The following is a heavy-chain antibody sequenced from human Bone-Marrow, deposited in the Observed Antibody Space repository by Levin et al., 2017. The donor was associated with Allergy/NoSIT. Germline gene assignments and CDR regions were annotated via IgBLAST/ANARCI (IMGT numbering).Heavy chain of an antibody. D-gene: IGHD3-22*01. Sequence: SQTLSLTCDISGDPVSSNSVAWNWIRQSPSRGLEWLGRTYYRSKWYDDYAVSVKGRISIRPDTSKNQFSLQLNSVTPEDTAVYYCARDGRGYFQYYGMDVWGQGTSVTVSS. J-gene: IGHJ6*02. V-gene: IGHV6-1*01. CDR2: TYYRSKWYD. CDR1: GDPVSSNSVA. CDR3: ARDGRGYFQYYGMDV.